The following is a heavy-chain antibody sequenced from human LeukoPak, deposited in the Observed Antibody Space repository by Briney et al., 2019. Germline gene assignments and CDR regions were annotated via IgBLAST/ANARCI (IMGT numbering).Heavy chain of an antibody. CDR3: ARSNGPPDAFDI. V-gene: IGHV4-39*07. CDR1: GGSISSSSYY. Sequence: SETLSLTCTVSGGSISSSSYYWGWIRQPPGKGLEWIGSIYYSGSTYYNPSLKSRVTISVDTSKNQFSLKLSSVTAADTAVYYCARSNGPPDAFDIWGQGAMVTVSS. CDR2: IYYSGST. J-gene: IGHJ3*02.